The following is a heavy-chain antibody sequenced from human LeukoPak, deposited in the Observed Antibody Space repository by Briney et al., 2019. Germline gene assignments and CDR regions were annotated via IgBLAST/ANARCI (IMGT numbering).Heavy chain of an antibody. J-gene: IGHJ6*04. CDR3: AREGHYGSGMDNYGMDV. CDR1: GFTFSSYS. D-gene: IGHD3-10*01. V-gene: IGHV3-21*01. Sequence: PGGSLRLSCAASGFTFSSYSMNWVRQAPGKGLEWVSSISSSSSYIYYADSVKGRFTISRDNAKNSLYLQMNSLRAEDTAVYYCAREGHYGSGMDNYGMDVWGKGTTVTVSS. CDR2: ISSSSSYI.